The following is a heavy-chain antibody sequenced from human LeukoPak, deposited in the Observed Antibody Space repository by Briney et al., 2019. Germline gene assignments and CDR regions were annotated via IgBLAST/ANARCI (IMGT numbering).Heavy chain of an antibody. J-gene: IGHJ4*02. V-gene: IGHV1-2*02. Sequence: GASVKVSCKASGYTFTGYYMHWVRQAPGQGLEWMGWINPNSGGTNYAQKFQGRVTMTRDTSISTAYMELSRLRSEDKAVYYCARRNYDRTSSFDYWGQGTLVTVSS. CDR2: INPNSGGT. CDR1: GYTFTGYY. D-gene: IGHD3-22*01. CDR3: ARRNYDRTSSFDY.